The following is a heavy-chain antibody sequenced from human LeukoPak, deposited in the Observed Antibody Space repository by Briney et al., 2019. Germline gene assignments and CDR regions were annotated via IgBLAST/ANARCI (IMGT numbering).Heavy chain of an antibody. CDR3: TRDLRGSSGFYYGFADS. V-gene: IGHV3-49*03. Sequence: PGRSLRLSCTTSGFTFDDYAVSWFRQAPGKGLECVAFIRSKPYGGTTEYAASVKGRFTISRDNSKSIAYLQMNSLKTEDTAVYFCTRDLRGSSGFYYGFADSWGQGTLVTVSS. CDR2: IRSKPYGGTT. CDR1: GFTFDDYA. J-gene: IGHJ4*02. D-gene: IGHD3-22*01.